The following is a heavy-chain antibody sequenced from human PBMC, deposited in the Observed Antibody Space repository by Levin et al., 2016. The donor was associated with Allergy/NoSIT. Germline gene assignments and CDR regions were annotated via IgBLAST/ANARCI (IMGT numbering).Heavy chain of an antibody. Sequence: WIRQPPGKGLEWVGRSRNKANSYTTEYAASVKGRFTISRDNSKNLLYLQMNSLKTEDTAVYYCARWGSSGYYAPYYYGMDAWGQGTTVTVSS. CDR2: SRNKANSYTT. V-gene: IGHV3-72*01. D-gene: IGHD3-22*01. J-gene: IGHJ6*02. CDR3: ARWGSSGYYAPYYYGMDA.